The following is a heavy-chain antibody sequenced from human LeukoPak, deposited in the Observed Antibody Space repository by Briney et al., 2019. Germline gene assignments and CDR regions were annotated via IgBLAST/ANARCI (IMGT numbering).Heavy chain of an antibody. CDR3: AKVDRQLLYPDY. CDR1: GFTFSSYA. J-gene: IGHJ4*02. D-gene: IGHD2-2*01. V-gene: IGHV3-23*01. Sequence: GGSLRLSCAASGFTFSSYAMSWVRQAPGKGLEWVSATSGSGGSTYYADSVKGRFTISRDNSKNTLYLQMNSLRAEDTAVYYCAKVDRQLLYPDYWGQGTLVTVSS. CDR2: TSGSGGST.